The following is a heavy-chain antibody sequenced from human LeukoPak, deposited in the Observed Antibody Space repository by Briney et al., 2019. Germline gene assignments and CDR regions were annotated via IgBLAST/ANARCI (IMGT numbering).Heavy chain of an antibody. D-gene: IGHD6-19*01. CDR1: GFTFKNYE. CDR2: ISSSGSPI. CDR3: ARGPSVGSGWSPDY. V-gene: IGHV3-48*03. Sequence: GGSLRLSCAASGFTFKNYEMNWVRQAPGKGVEWVSYISSSGSPIYYADSVKGRFTISRDNAKNSLYLQMNSLRAEDTAVYYCARGPSVGSGWSPDYWGQGTLVTVSS. J-gene: IGHJ4*02.